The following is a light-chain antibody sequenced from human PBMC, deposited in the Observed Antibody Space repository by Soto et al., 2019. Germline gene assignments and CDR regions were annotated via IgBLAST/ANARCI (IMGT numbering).Light chain of an antibody. CDR2: GAS. CDR1: QSVSSN. V-gene: IGKV3-15*01. Sequence: IVMTQSQATLSVSPGERATLSCRASQSVSSNLAWYQQKPGQAPRLLIYGASTRATGIPARFSGSGSGTEFTLTISSLQSEDFAVYYCQQYKNWPRTFGQGTKVESK. J-gene: IGKJ1*01. CDR3: QQYKNWPRT.